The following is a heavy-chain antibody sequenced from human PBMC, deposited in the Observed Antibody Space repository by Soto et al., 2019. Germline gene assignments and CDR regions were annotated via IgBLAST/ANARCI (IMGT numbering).Heavy chain of an antibody. D-gene: IGHD4-17*01. J-gene: IGHJ6*02. CDR1: GGTFISYA. CDR3: ERDRGLCDYPPGYYGMDV. V-gene: IGHV1-69*01. Sequence: QVQLVQSGAEVTKLVSSVKVSCKASGGTFISYAISWVRQAPGQGLEWMGGIIPIFGTANYAQKLQCRVTITADESTCTDYMELSSLRSEDTAVYYCERDRGLCDYPPGYYGMDVWGQGTTVTV. CDR2: IIPIFGTA.